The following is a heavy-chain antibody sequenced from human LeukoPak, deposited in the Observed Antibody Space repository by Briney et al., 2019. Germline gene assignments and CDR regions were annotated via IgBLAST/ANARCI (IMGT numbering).Heavy chain of an antibody. D-gene: IGHD6-6*01. J-gene: IGHJ4*02. CDR2: MRYDGKNK. CDR3: TKDLSFKASRPDFFEY. Sequence: GGSLRLSCVASGFTFSSYGMHWVRQAPGKGLEGVAFMRYDGKNKDNAESVKGRFTISRDNSKNTLYLQMNSLRAEDTAVYYCTKDLSFKASRPDFFEYWGQGTLVIVSS. CDR1: GFTFSSYG. V-gene: IGHV3-30*02.